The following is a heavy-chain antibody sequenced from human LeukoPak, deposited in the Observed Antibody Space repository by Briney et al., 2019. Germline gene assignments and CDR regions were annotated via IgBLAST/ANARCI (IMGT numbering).Heavy chain of an antibody. CDR2: IWYDGQTK. J-gene: IGHJ4*02. D-gene: IGHD6-19*01. Sequence: PGGSLRLSCAASGFIFSNYGMHWVRQAPGKGLEWVALIWYDGQTKFYADSVKGRFTISRDNSGNTLFLHMTSLRVEDTAVYYCAREWGRIAVAGGPGYWGQGALVTVSS. CDR3: AREWGRIAVAGGPGY. V-gene: IGHV3-33*01. CDR1: GFIFSNYG.